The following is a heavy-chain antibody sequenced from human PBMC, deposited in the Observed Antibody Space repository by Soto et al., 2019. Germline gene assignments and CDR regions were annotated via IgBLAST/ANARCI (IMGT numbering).Heavy chain of an antibody. D-gene: IGHD3-3*01. J-gene: IGHJ4*02. V-gene: IGHV4-59*08. CDR1: GGSISSYY. CDR3: ARGHYDFWSGYFATIDY. Sequence: QVQLQESGPGLVKPSETLSLTCTVSGGSISSYYWSWIRQPPGKGLEWIGYIHYSGSTKYNPSLKRRVTTSAATSKNQFSLKLSSVTAADTAVYYCARGHYDFWSGYFATIDYWGQGTLVTVSS. CDR2: IHYSGST.